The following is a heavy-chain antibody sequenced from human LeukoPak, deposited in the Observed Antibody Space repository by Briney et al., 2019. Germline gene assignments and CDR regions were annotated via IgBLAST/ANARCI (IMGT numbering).Heavy chain of an antibody. J-gene: IGHJ4*02. CDR3: ARGGPFIQLYAFDY. CDR2: INHSGST. D-gene: IGHD5-18*01. V-gene: IGHV4-34*01. CDR1: GGSFSGYY. Sequence: SETLSLTCAVYGGSFSGYYWSWIRQPPGEGLEWIGEINHSGSTNYNPSLKSRVTISVDTSKNQFSLKLSSVTAADTAVYYCARGGPFIQLYAFDYWGQGTLVTVSS.